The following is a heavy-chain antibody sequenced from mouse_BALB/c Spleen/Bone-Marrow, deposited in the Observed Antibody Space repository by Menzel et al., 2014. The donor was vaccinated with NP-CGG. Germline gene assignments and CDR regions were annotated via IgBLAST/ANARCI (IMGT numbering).Heavy chain of an antibody. D-gene: IGHD2-14*01. Sequence: VQLQQLEADLVKPGVSVKFSCTAFGFNIKDTYMHWAKQRPEQGLEWFGRIDPANGHPKYDTKFKGKATIPADTPPNTAYLQLSSQTSEDTAVYCGASYRYAWYFDDWGAGTTVTVSS. CDR3: ASYRYAWYFDD. CDR2: IDPANGHP. CDR1: GFNIKDTY. V-gene: IGHV14-3*02. J-gene: IGHJ1*01.